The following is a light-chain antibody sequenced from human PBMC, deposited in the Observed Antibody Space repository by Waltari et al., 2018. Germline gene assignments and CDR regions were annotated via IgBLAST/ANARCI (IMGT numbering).Light chain of an antibody. Sequence: DMVMNQSQLPLPVTPGKPATISYRTHKGLLYSNGNNYLAWYLQKPGQSPQLLIYLGSNRASGVPGRFSGSGSGTDFTLKISRVEAEDVGVYCCMQALQTLRTVGQGTKLDIK. V-gene: IGKV2-28*01. CDR2: LGS. CDR1: KGLLYSNGNNY. CDR3: MQALQTLRT. J-gene: IGKJ2*01.